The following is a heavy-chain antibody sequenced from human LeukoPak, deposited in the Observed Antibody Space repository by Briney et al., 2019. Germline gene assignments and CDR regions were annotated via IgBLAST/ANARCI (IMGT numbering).Heavy chain of an antibody. J-gene: IGHJ4*02. CDR2: ISSSSSYI. CDR3: ARDRGGMDTAMVSSY. V-gene: IGHV3-21*04. Sequence: PGGSLRLSCAASGFTFSSYSMNWVRQAPGKGLEWVSSISSSSSYIYYADSVKGRFTISRDNAKNSLYLQMNSLRAEDTAVYYCARDRGGMDTAMVSSYWGQGTLVTVSS. CDR1: GFTFSSYS. D-gene: IGHD5-18*01.